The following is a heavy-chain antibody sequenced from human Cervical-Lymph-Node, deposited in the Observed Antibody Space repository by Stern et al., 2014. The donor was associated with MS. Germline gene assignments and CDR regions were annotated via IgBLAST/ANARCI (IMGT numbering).Heavy chain of an antibody. CDR3: ARGLLCSEIAFDI. J-gene: IGHJ3*02. D-gene: IGHD2-2*01. CDR1: GYTFTRYG. V-gene: IGHV1-18*01. Sequence: VHLVESGAEVKKPGASVKVSCKASGYTFTRYGISWVRQAPGQGLEWMGWISAYNGNTKYAQKLQGRVAMPTDTATSTAYMELRSLRSDDTAVYYCARGLLCSEIAFDIWGQGTMVTVSS. CDR2: ISAYNGNT.